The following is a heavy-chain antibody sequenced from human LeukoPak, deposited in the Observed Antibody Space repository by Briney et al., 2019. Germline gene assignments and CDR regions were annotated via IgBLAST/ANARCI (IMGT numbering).Heavy chain of an antibody. Sequence: PSETLSLTCTVSGGSISSSSYYWSWIRQPPGKGLEWIGEINHSGSTNYNPSLKSRVTISVDTSKNQFSLKLSSVTAADTAVYYCARVPFAYYGSGSYRFDYWGQGTLVTVSS. CDR2: INHSGST. V-gene: IGHV4-39*07. D-gene: IGHD3-10*01. CDR1: GGSISSSSYY. J-gene: IGHJ4*02. CDR3: ARVPFAYYGSGSYRFDY.